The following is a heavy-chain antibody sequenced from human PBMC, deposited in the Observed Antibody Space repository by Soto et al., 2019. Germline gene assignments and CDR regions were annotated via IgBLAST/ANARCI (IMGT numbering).Heavy chain of an antibody. J-gene: IGHJ5*02. Sequence: ASVKVSCKASGDNFGDYYINWVRQAPGQRLEWMGWINPNNGGTKYAQNFQDSVIMTRDTSISTVYMQLSSLTSDDTALYFCAGSLLRGVNWFEPWGQGTLVTVSS. CDR3: AGSLLRGVNWFEP. CDR2: INPNNGGT. CDR1: GDNFGDYY. V-gene: IGHV1-2*02. D-gene: IGHD3-10*01.